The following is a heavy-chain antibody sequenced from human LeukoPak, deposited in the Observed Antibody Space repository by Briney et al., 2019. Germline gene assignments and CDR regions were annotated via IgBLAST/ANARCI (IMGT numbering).Heavy chain of an antibody. CDR1: GFTFNDFE. CDR3: ARGEYGSGSYHIDY. CDR2: ISGSAGTI. D-gene: IGHD3-10*01. Sequence: PGGSLRLSCVGSGFTFNDFEMNWVRQAPGKGLEWVSYISGSAGTIYYADSVKGRFTISRDNAKNSLYLQMNSLRAEDTAVYYCARGEYGSGSYHIDYWGQGTLVTVSS. V-gene: IGHV3-48*03. J-gene: IGHJ4*02.